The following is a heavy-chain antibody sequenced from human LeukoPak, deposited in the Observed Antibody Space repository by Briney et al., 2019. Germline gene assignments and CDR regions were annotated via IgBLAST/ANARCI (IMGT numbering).Heavy chain of an antibody. CDR1: GYSFTSYW. D-gene: IGHD3-22*01. J-gene: IGHJ4*02. CDR2: IDPSDSYT. CDR3: ARVQYYYDSSGYYSKYYFDY. V-gene: IGHV5-10-1*01. Sequence: GESLKISCKGSGYSFTSYWISWVRQMPGKGLEWMGRIDPSDSYTNYSPSFQGHVTISADKSISTAYLQWSSLKASDTAMYYCARVQYYYDSSGYYSKYYFDYWGQGTLVTVSS.